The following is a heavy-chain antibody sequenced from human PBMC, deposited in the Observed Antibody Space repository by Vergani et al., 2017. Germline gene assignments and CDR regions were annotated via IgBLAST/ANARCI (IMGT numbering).Heavy chain of an antibody. Sequence: EVQLVESGGGLVKPGGSLRLSCAASGFTFSSYSMNWVRQAPGKGLEWVSSISSSSSYIYYADSVKGRFTISRDNAKNSLYLQMNSLRAEDTAVYYCARYYQDSYYDSSGYNDAFDIWGQGTMVTVSS. CDR3: ARYYQDSYYDSSGYNDAFDI. CDR1: GFTFSSYS. J-gene: IGHJ3*02. V-gene: IGHV3-21*01. CDR2: ISSSSSYI. D-gene: IGHD3-22*01.